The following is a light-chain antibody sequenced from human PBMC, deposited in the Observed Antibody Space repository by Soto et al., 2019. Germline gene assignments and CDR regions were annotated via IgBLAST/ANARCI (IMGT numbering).Light chain of an antibody. CDR3: QQRSNWPPIT. J-gene: IGKJ5*01. V-gene: IGKV3-11*01. CDR2: DAS. CDR1: QSVSSD. Sequence: EIVLTQSPGTLSLSPGERATLSCRASQSVSSDLAWYQQKPGRAPRLLIYDASNRATGIPARFSGSGSGTDFTLTISSLEAEDFAVYYCQQRSNWPPITFSQGTRLEIK.